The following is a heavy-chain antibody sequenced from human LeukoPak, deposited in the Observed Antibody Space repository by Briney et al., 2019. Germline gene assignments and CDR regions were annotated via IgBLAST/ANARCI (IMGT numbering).Heavy chain of an antibody. CDR2: ISWNSGSI. V-gene: IGHV3-9*01. J-gene: IGHJ4*02. CDR3: AKDLNRGPATYYFDY. D-gene: IGHD1-14*01. CDR1: GFTFDDYA. Sequence: GGSLRLSCAASGFTFDDYAMHWVRQAPGKGLEWVSGISWNSGSIGYADSVKGRFTISRDSSKNTLYLQMSSLRAEDTALYYCAKDLNRGPATYYFDYWGQGTLVTVSS.